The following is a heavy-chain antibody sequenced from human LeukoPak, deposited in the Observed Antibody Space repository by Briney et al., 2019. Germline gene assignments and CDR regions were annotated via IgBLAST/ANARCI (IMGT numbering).Heavy chain of an antibody. CDR2: ISGSGGST. CDR1: GFTFSSYG. Sequence: PGGSLRLSCAASGFTFSSYGMSWVRQAPGKGLEWVSAISGSGGSTYYADSVKGRFTISRDNSKNTLYLQMNSLRAEDTAVYYCAKGMYYYDSSGYLSAAFDIWGQGTMVTVSS. D-gene: IGHD3-22*01. V-gene: IGHV3-23*01. J-gene: IGHJ3*02. CDR3: AKGMYYYDSSGYLSAAFDI.